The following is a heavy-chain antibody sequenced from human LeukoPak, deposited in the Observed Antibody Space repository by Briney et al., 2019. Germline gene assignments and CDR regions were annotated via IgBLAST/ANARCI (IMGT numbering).Heavy chain of an antibody. CDR2: IYYSGST. CDR3: ARYDYGGILFDY. J-gene: IGHJ4*02. D-gene: IGHD4-23*01. Sequence: PSQTLSLTCTVSGGSISSGDYYWSWIRQPPGKGLEWIGYIYYSGSTYYNPSLKSRVTISVDTSKTQFSLKLSSVTAADTAVYYCARYDYGGILFDYWGQGTLVTVSS. V-gene: IGHV4-30-4*08. CDR1: GGSISSGDYY.